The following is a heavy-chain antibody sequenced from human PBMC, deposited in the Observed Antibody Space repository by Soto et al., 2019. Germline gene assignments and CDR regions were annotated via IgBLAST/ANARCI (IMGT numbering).Heavy chain of an antibody. Sequence: YMHWVRQAPGQALQWMRWINPNSACTNYAQKFQGRVTMTRDTAISTAYMELSRLRASPTAVYYCARDAYSSESRGYLDNWGQGALVAVSS. CDR3: ARDAYSSESRGYLDN. D-gene: IGHD3-22*01. CDR2: INPNSACT. CDR1: Y. J-gene: IGHJ4*02. V-gene: IGHV1-2*02.